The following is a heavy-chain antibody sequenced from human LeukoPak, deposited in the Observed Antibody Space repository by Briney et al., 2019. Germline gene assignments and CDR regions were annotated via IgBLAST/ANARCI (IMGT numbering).Heavy chain of an antibody. CDR1: GFTFSSYG. Sequence: GGSLRLSCAASGFTFSSYGMHWVRQAPGKGLEWVAVISYDGSNKYYADSVKGRFTISRDNSKNTLYLQMNSLRAEDTAVYYCAKDSSGWYVRFFDYWGQGTLVTVSS. CDR3: AKDSSGWYVRFFDY. CDR2: ISYDGSNK. V-gene: IGHV3-30*18. D-gene: IGHD6-19*01. J-gene: IGHJ4*02.